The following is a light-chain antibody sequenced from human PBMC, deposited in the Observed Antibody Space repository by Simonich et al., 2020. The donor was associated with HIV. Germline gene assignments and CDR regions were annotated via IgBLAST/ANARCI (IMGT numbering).Light chain of an antibody. Sequence: QPVLTQSSSASASLGSSVKLTCTLSSGHSNYIIAWHQNRPGKAPRYLMKLEGYGSYNKGSGVPDRFSGSNSGADRYLTISNLQSEDEADYYCETWDINTRVFGGGTKLTVL. J-gene: IGLJ3*02. V-gene: IGLV4-60*03. CDR1: SGHSNYI. CDR3: ETWDINTRV. CDR2: LEGYGSY.